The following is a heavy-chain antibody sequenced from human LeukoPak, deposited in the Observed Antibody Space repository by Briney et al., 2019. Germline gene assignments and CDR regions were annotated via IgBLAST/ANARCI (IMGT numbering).Heavy chain of an antibody. CDR1: GYTFTAYY. D-gene: IGHD3-10*01. CDR2: INPNSGGT. CDR3: ARDHPWGGHY. V-gene: IGHV1-2*06. J-gene: IGHJ4*02. Sequence: ASVKVSCKASGYTFTAYYMHWVRQAPGQGLEWMGRINPNSGGTNYAQKFQGRVTMTRETSISTGYMELSRLRSDDTAVYYCARDHPWGGHYWGQGTLVTVSS.